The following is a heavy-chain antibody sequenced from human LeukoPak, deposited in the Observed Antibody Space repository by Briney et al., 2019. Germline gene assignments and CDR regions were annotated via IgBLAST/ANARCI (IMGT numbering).Heavy chain of an antibody. D-gene: IGHD3-3*01. V-gene: IGHV3-48*03. CDR3: ARGPRTTIFGVFYYYGIDV. CDR2: ISSSGSTI. J-gene: IGHJ6*02. Sequence: GGSLRLSCAASGFTFSSYEMNWVRQAPGKGLEWVSYISSSGSTIYYADSVKGRFTISRDNAKNSLYLQMNSLRAEDTAVYYCARGPRTTIFGVFYYYGIDVWGQGTTVTVSS. CDR1: GFTFSSYE.